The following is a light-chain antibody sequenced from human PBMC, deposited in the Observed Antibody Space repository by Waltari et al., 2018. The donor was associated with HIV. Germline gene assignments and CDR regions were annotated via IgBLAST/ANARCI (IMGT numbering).Light chain of an antibody. J-gene: IGLJ3*02. CDR3: QSYDSSLRASV. CDR1: RSNIGAGYF. Sequence: QSALTQPPSVSGAQGQRVTISCTGNRSNIGAGYFIQWYQHLPATAPKLLVHSDINRPSGVPDRFAGSKSGTSASLVITGLQAEDEADYYCQSYDSSLRASVFGGGTKLTVL. V-gene: IGLV1-40*01. CDR2: SDI.